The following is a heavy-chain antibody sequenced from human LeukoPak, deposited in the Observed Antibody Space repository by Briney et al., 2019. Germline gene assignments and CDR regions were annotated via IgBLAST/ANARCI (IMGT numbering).Heavy chain of an antibody. D-gene: IGHD5-24*01. V-gene: IGHV1-2*02. J-gene: IGHJ4*02. CDR1: GYTFTDYH. CDR2: INPNTGGT. CDR3: ARGGHGHTQNDY. Sequence: ASVTVSCKSSGYTFTDYHIHWVRQPPAQGLEWMGWINPNTGGTNYAQNFQGRVTMTRDTSITTSYMELSSLLSDDTALYYCARGGHGHTQNDYWGQGTLVTVSS.